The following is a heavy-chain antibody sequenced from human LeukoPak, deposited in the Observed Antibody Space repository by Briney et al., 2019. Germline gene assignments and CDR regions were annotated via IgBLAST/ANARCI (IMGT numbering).Heavy chain of an antibody. J-gene: IGHJ4*02. D-gene: IGHD5-24*01. CDR2: INHSGST. CDR1: GGSFSGYY. Sequence: SETLSLTCAVYGGSFSGYYWNWIRQPPGKGLEWIGEINHSGSTNYNPSLKSRVTISVDTSKNQFSLKLSSVTAADTAVYYCARGAGAGYNLQPFDYWGQGTLVTVSS. V-gene: IGHV4-34*01. CDR3: ARGAGAGYNLQPFDY.